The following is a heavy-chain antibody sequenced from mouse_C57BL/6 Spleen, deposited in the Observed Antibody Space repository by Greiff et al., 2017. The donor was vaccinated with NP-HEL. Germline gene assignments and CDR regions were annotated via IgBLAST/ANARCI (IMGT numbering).Heavy chain of an antibody. D-gene: IGHD2-5*01. Sequence: QVQLQQSGAELVRPGASVKLSCKASGYTFTDYYINWVKQRPGQGLEWIARIYPGSGNTYYNEKFKGKATLTAEKSSSTAYMQLSSLTSEDSAVYFCARRGSNYVDYAMDYWGQGTSVTVSS. V-gene: IGHV1-76*01. CDR1: GYTFTDYY. CDR2: IYPGSGNT. J-gene: IGHJ4*01. CDR3: ARRGSNYVDYAMDY.